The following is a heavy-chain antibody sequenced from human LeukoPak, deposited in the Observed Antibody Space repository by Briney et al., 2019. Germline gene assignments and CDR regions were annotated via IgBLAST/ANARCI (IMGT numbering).Heavy chain of an antibody. V-gene: IGHV4-59*01. D-gene: IGHD5-24*01. J-gene: IGHJ4*02. CDR2: ISYSGST. CDR3: ARGRDGYNFDY. CDR1: GGSISSYY. Sequence: PSETLSLTCTVSGGSISSYYWSWIRQPPGKGLEWIGYISYSGSTNYNPSLKSRVTISVDTSKNQFSLKLSSVTAADTAVYYCARGRDGYNFDYWGQGTLVTVSS.